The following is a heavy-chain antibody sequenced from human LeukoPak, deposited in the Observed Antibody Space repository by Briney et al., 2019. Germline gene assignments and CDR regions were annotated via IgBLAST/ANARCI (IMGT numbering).Heavy chain of an antibody. CDR3: ATANSGPDI. D-gene: IGHD1-1*01. V-gene: IGHV3-74*01. CDR1: GFTFSSYW. CDR2: ISADGSYT. J-gene: IGHJ3*02. Sequence: QTGGSLRLSCAASGFTFSSYWMHWVRHAPGKGLVWVTRISADGSYTLYADSVKGRFTISRDNAKNTLYLQMNSLRAEDTAVHYCATANSGPDIWGQGTTVTVSS.